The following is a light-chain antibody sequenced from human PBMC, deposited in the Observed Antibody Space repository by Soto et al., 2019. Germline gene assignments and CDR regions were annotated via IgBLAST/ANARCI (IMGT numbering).Light chain of an antibody. CDR3: QQAKDFPLT. V-gene: IGKV1-12*01. CDR1: QGIDSW. CDR2: GSS. J-gene: IGKJ4*01. Sequence: DIQMTQSPSSVSVSVGDTVTITCRANQGIDSWLAWYQQKPGKAPKLLMYGSSTLQSGVPSRFSGSRSGTDFILPISSLQPEDFATYYCQQAKDFPLTFGGGTKVEIK.